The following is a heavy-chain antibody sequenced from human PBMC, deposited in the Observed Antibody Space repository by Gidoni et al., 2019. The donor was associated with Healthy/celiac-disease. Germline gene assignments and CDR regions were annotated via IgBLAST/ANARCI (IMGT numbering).Heavy chain of an antibody. Sequence: EVQLLESGGGLVQPGGSLRLSCAASGFTFSSYAMSWVRQAPGKGLEWVSAISGSGGSTYYADSVKGRFTISRDNSKNTLYLQMNSLRAEDTAVYYCAKDLRCSGGSCYPTNWFDPWGQGTLVTVSS. J-gene: IGHJ5*02. CDR3: AKDLRCSGGSCYPTNWFDP. CDR1: GFTFSSYA. CDR2: ISGSGGST. V-gene: IGHV3-23*01. D-gene: IGHD2-15*01.